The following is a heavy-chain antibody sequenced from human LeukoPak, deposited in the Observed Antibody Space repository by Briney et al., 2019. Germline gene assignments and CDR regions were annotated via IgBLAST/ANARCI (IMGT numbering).Heavy chain of an antibody. J-gene: IGHJ5*02. CDR2: IYNSGST. CDR1: GFTVSSNY. D-gene: IGHD4-17*01. CDR3: ARDPSPAGSTDYGDYDGWFDP. Sequence: GGSLRLSCAASGFTVSSNYMSWVRQAPGKGLEWVSVIYNSGSTYYADSVKGRFTISRDNSKNTLYLQMNSLRAEDTAVYYCARDPSPAGSTDYGDYDGWFDPWGQGTLVTVSS. V-gene: IGHV3-66*01.